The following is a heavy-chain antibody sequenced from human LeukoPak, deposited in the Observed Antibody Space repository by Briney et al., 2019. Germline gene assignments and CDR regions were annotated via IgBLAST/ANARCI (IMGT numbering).Heavy chain of an antibody. CDR1: GYIITNYW. Sequence: ISCYAAGYIITNYWIGWGRHLAEEGVEWMGIIYLSGAANRFYPSFQSHGTITDRPFINTSYLQWRSLPASHTAIYYCARRLTAEVWGQGTLVTVSS. J-gene: IGHJ4*02. V-gene: IGHV5-51*01. CDR3: ARRLTAEV. D-gene: IGHD7-27*01. CDR2: IYLSGAAN.